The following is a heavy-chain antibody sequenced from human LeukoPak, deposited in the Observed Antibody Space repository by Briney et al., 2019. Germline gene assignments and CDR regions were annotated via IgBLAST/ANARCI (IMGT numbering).Heavy chain of an antibody. V-gene: IGHV1-69*04. CDR2: IIPILNIA. D-gene: IGHD3-22*01. J-gene: IGHJ6*02. CDR1: GGTFSSYG. CDR3: ATIPYYYDSSGYYYYYGMDV. Sequence: ASVKVSCKASGGTFSSYGIIWVRQAPGQGLEWMGRIIPILNIADYAQKFQGRVTITADTSTSTAYMELSSLRSDDTAVYYCATIPYYYDSSGYYYYYGMDVWGQGTTVTVSS.